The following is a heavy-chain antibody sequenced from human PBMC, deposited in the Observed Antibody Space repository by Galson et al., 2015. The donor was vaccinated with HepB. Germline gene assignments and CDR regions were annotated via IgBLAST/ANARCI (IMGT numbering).Heavy chain of an antibody. CDR1: GFSINTGGVG. D-gene: IGHD2/OR15-2a*01. CDR3: AHRRESTSPDNWFDP. CDR2: IYWNDDK. V-gene: IGHV2-5*01. Sequence: PALVKPTQTLTLTCTLSGFSINTGGVGVVWIRQPPGKALEWLAVIYWNDDKRYSSSLRSRLTITKDTSKNQVVLTMTNMEPVDTGTYYCAHRRESTSPDNWFDPWGQGTLVTVSS. J-gene: IGHJ5*02.